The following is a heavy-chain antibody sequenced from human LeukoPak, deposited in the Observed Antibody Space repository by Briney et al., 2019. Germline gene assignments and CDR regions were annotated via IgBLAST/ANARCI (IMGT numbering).Heavy chain of an antibody. CDR3: AASVTTKPYYFDY. D-gene: IGHD4-17*01. V-gene: IGHV4-31*03. CDR1: GGSISSGGYY. CDR2: IYYSGST. J-gene: IGHJ4*02. Sequence: PSQTLSLTCTVSGGSISSGGYYWSWIRQHPGEGLEWIGYIYYSGSTYYNPSLKSRVTISVDTSKNQFSLKLSSVTAADTAVYYCAASVTTKPYYFDYWGQGTLVTVSS.